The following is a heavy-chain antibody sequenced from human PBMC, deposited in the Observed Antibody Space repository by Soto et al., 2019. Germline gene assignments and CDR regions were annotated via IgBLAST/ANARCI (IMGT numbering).Heavy chain of an antibody. Sequence: PGGSLRLSCAASGFTFSSYWMSWVRQAPGKGLEWVANIKQDGSEKYYVDSVKGRFTISRDNAKNSLYLQMNSLRAEDTAVYYCARVGITMVRGVIIWDTDAFDIWGQGTMVTVSS. D-gene: IGHD3-10*01. CDR2: IKQDGSEK. CDR1: GFTFSSYW. V-gene: IGHV3-7*01. J-gene: IGHJ3*02. CDR3: ARVGITMVRGVIIWDTDAFDI.